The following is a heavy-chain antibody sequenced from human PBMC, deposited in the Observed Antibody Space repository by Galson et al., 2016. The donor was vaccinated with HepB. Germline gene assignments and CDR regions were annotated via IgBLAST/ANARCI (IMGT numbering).Heavy chain of an antibody. J-gene: IGHJ4*02. V-gene: IGHV4-30-2*01. CDR3: ARLDPDCTGGSCYAFDY. CDR2: ISHSGST. D-gene: IGHD2-15*01. CDR1: GGSISSGRYS. Sequence: TLSLTCAVSGGSISSGRYSWSWIRQPPGKGLEWIGNISHSGSTSYNPSLKNRVPISADRSKNQFSLNLTFVTAADTAVYYCARLDPDCTGGSCYAFDYWGQGTLVTVSS.